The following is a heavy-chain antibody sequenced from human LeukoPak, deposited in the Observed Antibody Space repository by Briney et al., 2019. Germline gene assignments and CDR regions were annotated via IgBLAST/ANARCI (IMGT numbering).Heavy chain of an antibody. V-gene: IGHV1-69*13. CDR2: IIPIFGTA. CDR3: ARDLGNWFDP. Sequence: GASVKVSCRASGGTFSSYAISWVRQAPGKGLEWMGGIIPIFGTANYAQKFQGRVTITADESTSSAYMELSSLRSEDTAVYYCARDLGNWFDPWGQGTLVTVSS. J-gene: IGHJ5*02. CDR1: GGTFSSYA.